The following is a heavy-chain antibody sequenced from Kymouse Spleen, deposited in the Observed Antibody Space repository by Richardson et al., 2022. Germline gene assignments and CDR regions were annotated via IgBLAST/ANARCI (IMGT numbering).Heavy chain of an antibody. CDR1: GFTFSSYG. Sequence: QVQLVESGGGVVQPGRSLRLSCAASGFTFSSYGMHWVRQAPGKGLEWVAVISYDGSNKYYADSVKGRFTISRDNSKNTLYLQMNSLRAEDTAVYYCAKDSPVRYFDWLFPDYGMDVWGQGTTVTVSS. D-gene: IGHD3-9*01. V-gene: IGHV3-30*18. J-gene: IGHJ6*02. CDR3: AKDSPVRYFDWLFPDYGMDV. CDR2: ISYDGSNK.